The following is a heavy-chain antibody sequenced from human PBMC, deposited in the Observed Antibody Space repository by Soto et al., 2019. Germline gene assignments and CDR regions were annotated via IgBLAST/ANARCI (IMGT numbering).Heavy chain of an antibody. CDR3: ARRPDAFDI. Sequence: GGSLRLSCAGSGSTFTDFTMTWVRQAPGKGLECVSAISGDGLSTYYAGSVKGRFTISRDNSKTTLYLQMNSLRAEDTAVYYCARRPDAFDIWGRGTMVTV. V-gene: IGHV3-23*01. CDR2: ISGDGLST. CDR1: GSTFTDFT. J-gene: IGHJ3*02.